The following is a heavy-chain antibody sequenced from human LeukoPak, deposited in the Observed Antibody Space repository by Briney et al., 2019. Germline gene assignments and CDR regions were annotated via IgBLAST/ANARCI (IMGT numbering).Heavy chain of an antibody. CDR3: AREGSSWKGFDY. CDR2: IYYSGST. V-gene: IGHV4-31*03. D-gene: IGHD6-13*01. J-gene: IGHJ4*02. CDR1: GGSISSGGYY. Sequence: SQTLSLTCTVSGGSISSGGYYWSWIRQHPGKGLEWIGYIYYSGSTYYNPSLKSRVTISVDTSKNQFSLKLSSVTAEDTAVYYCAREGSSWKGFDYWGQGTLVTVSS.